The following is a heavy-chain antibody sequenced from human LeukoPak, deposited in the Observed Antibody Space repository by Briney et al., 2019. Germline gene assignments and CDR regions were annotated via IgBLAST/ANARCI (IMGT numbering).Heavy chain of an antibody. CDR3: VRLGRDGYTYGAAY. CDR1: GYIFDDYG. Sequence: PGGSLRLSCAGSGYIFDDYGMRWVRQAPGKGLEWVAGINWNGGSTGYAASVKGRCTISRDNAKTALYLEMNSLRVEDTAFYYCVRLGRDGYTYGAAYCGQGALVTVSS. V-gene: IGHV3-20*04. J-gene: IGHJ1*01. D-gene: IGHD5-24*01. CDR2: INWNGGST.